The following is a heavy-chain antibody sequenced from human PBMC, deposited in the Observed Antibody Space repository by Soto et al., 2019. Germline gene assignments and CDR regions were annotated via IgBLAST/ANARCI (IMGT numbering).Heavy chain of an antibody. D-gene: IGHD3-22*01. Sequence: EPLSLTCTVSGGSISSSSYYWGWIRQPPGKGLEWIGSIYYSGSTYYNPSLKSRVTISVDTSKNQFSLKLSSVTAADTAVYYCASHLNYYDSSGYYSRPLGYWGQGTLVTVSS. CDR3: ASHLNYYDSSGYYSRPLGY. CDR2: IYYSGST. CDR1: GGSISSSSYY. V-gene: IGHV4-39*01. J-gene: IGHJ4*02.